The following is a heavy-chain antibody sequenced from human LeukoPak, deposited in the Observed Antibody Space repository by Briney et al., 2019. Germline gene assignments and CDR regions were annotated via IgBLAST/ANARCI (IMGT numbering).Heavy chain of an antibody. J-gene: IGHJ4*02. D-gene: IGHD3-22*01. CDR2: INRGGSST. CDR1: GFSFNNYW. Sequence: GGSLRLSCTASGFSFNNYWMHWVRQAPGLGLVWVSRINRGGSSTNYVDSVKGRFTISRDNAKNTLYLQMDSLTAEDTAMYYCARPDSSGHPTNWGQGTLVTVSS. CDR3: ARPDSSGHPTN. V-gene: IGHV3-74*01.